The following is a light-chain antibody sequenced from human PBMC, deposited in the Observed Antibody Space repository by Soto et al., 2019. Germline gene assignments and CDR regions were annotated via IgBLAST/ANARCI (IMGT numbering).Light chain of an antibody. V-gene: IGLV2-14*01. Sequence: QSVLTQPASVSGSPGQSITISCTGTSSDVGGYNYVSWYQQHPGKAPKLMIYEVSNRPSGVSNRFSGSKSGNTASLTISGLQDDAEADYYCSSYTSSSTLDVFGTGTKVTV. CDR1: SSDVGGYNY. J-gene: IGLJ1*01. CDR2: EVS. CDR3: SSYTSSSTLDV.